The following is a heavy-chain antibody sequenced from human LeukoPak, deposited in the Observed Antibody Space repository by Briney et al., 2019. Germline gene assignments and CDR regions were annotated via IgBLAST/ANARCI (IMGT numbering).Heavy chain of an antibody. V-gene: IGHV4-59*08. CDR1: GGSISSYY. CDR2: IYYSGST. J-gene: IGHJ4*02. CDR3: ARHRVREHSSGYFGY. D-gene: IGHD3-22*01. Sequence: SETLSLTCTVSGGSISSYYWSWIRQPPGKGLEWIGYIYYSGSTNYNPSLKSRVTISVDTSKNQFSLKLSSVTAADTAVYYRARHRVREHSSGYFGYWGQGTLVTVSS.